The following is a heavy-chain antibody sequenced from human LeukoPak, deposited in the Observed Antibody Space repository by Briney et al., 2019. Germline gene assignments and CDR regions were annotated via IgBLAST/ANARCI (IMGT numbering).Heavy chain of an antibody. V-gene: IGHV1-2*02. D-gene: IGHD3-22*01. CDR1: GYTFIAYY. CDR3: ARDSSGLSRLGY. Sequence: ASVKVSCKPSGYTFIAYYIHLVRQAPGQGLEWMGWINPNSGDTNYAQKFQDRVTMTWDTSVSTAYMELSSLTSDDTAVYYCARDSSGLSRLGYWGQGTLVTVSS. J-gene: IGHJ4*02. CDR2: INPNSGDT.